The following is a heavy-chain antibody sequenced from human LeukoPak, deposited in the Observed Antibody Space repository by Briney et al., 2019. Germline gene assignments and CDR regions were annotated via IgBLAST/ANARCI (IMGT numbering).Heavy chain of an antibody. J-gene: IGHJ6*03. CDR3: ARGNYDSSGYIYYYYMDV. CDR1: GGTFSSYA. V-gene: IGHV1-69*06. D-gene: IGHD3-22*01. Sequence: VASVKVSCKASGGTFSSYAISWVRQAPGQGLEWMGGIIPIFGTANYAQKFQGRVTITADKSTSTAYMELSSLRSEDTAVYYCARGNYDSSGYIYYYYMDVWGKGTTVTISS. CDR2: IIPIFGTA.